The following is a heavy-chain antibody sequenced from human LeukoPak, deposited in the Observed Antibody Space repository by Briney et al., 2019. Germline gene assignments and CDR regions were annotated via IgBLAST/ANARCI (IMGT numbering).Heavy chain of an antibody. CDR2: VRGIGGST. CDR1: GLTFSSYA. CDR3: AKDRLVVITTLFY. D-gene: IGHD3-22*01. J-gene: IGHJ4*02. Sequence: GGSLRLSCAASGLTFSSYAMSSVRQAPGKGLEWVSAVRGIGGSTYYADSVKGRFTICRDNSRNTLYLQMNSLRAEDTAVYYCAKDRLVVITTLFYWGQGTLVTVSS. V-gene: IGHV3-23*01.